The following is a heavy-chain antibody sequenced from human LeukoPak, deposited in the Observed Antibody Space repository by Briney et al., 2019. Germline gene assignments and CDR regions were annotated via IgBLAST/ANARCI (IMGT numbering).Heavy chain of an antibody. D-gene: IGHD6-19*01. CDR2: IYHSGST. J-gene: IGHJ5*02. V-gene: IGHV4-30-2*01. CDR3: ARESRAVAGTRWFDP. Sequence: PSQTLSLTCAVSGGSISSGGYSWSWIRRPPGKGLEWIGYIYHSGSTYYNPSLKSRVTISVDTSKNQFSLKLSSVTAADTAVYYCARESRAVAGTRWFDPWGQGTLVTVSS. CDR1: GGSISSGGYS.